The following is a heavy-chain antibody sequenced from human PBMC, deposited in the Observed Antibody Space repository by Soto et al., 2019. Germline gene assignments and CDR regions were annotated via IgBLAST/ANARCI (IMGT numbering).Heavy chain of an antibody. J-gene: IGHJ6*02. D-gene: IGHD3-3*01. CDR3: ARAYYDFWSGYWLDYYYYGMDV. CDR2: INHSGST. V-gene: IGHV4-34*01. CDR1: VGSFSGYY. Sequence: SSETLSLTFAVYVGSFSGYYCSWIRQPPGKGLEWVGEINHSGSTNYNPSLKSRVTISVDTSKNQFSLRLSSVTAADTAVYYCARAYYDFWSGYWLDYYYYGMDVWGQGTTVTIYS.